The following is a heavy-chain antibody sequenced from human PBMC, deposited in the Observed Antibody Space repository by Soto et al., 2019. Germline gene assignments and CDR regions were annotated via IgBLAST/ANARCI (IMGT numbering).Heavy chain of an antibody. CDR1: GFSFSSYD. J-gene: IGHJ6*02. V-gene: IGHV3-13*01. CDR2: IGADGDT. Sequence: EVQLVESGGGLVQTGGSLRLSCEGSGFSFSSYDMHWVRQAAGKRLEWVAAIGADGDTYYSDSVKGRLTISREDTKTSLYLQMNSLRTGDTSVYHCAKARLYYYYGMDVWGQGTMVSVSS. CDR3: AKARLYYYYGMDV.